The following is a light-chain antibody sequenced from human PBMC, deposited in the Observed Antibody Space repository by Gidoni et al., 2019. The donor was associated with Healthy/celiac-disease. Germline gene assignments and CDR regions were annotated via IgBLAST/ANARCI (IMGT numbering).Light chain of an antibody. CDR1: QYINNY. CDR3: QQSYSAPHT. J-gene: IGKJ2*01. Sequence: DIQMTQSPSSLSASVGDRVTITCRASQYINNYLKWYQQNPGRAPKLLIYAASSLQSGVPSRFRGSGSGTDFTLTIHSLQPDDFATYYCQQSYSAPHTFGQGTTLDIK. CDR2: AAS. V-gene: IGKV1-39*01.